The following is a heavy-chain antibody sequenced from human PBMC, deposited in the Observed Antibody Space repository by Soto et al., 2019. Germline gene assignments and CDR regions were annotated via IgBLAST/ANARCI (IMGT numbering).Heavy chain of an antibody. Sequence: QVQLVQSGAEVKKPGSSVKVSCKASGGTFSSFAISWVRQAPGQGLEWMGGIIPIFGTAKYAQKFQGRVTITADESTSTGYMEMSSLRAEDTAVYYCAVATDYYDSSGEPHFDYWGQGTLVTVSS. CDR2: IIPIFGTA. CDR1: GGTFSSFA. CDR3: AVATDYYDSSGEPHFDY. J-gene: IGHJ4*02. V-gene: IGHV1-69*12. D-gene: IGHD3-22*01.